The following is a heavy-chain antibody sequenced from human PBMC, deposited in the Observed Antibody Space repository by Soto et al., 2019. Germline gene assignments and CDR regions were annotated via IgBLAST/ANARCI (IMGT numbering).Heavy chain of an antibody. D-gene: IGHD3-10*01. Sequence: PSETLSLTCTVSGGSLSSYYWNWIRQPPGKGLEWIGYIYYSGSTNYNPSFKSRVTISVDTSKNQFSLKLSSMTAADAAVYYFARSPSPVRGVIMDYWGQGTLVTVSS. CDR2: IYYSGST. V-gene: IGHV4-59*08. CDR1: GGSLSSYY. CDR3: ARSPSPVRGVIMDY. J-gene: IGHJ4*02.